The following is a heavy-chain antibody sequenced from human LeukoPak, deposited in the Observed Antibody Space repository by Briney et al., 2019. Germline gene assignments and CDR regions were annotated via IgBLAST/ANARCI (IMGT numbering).Heavy chain of an antibody. CDR1: GGSISSSSHY. J-gene: IGHJ4*02. CDR3: ARHRGYYGSASKVDY. D-gene: IGHD3-10*01. Sequence: PSETLSLTCTVSGGSISSSSHYWGWIRQPPGKGLEWIGSIYYSGSTYYNPSLKGRVTISVDTSKNQFSLKLSSVTAADTALYYCARHRGYYGSASKVDYWGQGTLVTVSS. V-gene: IGHV4-39*01. CDR2: IYYSGST.